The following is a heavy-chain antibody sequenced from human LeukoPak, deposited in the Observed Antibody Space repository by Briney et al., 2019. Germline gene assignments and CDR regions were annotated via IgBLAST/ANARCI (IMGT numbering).Heavy chain of an antibody. J-gene: IGHJ4*02. CDR3: ATLESSGWYFDY. Sequence: GGSLGLSCAASGFTFTTYAMRWVRQAPGKGLEWVSGISDSGKSTYYADSVKGRFTISRDNSKNTLYMQINSLRVEDTAVYYCATLESSGWYFDYWGQGTLVTVSS. CDR2: ISDSGKST. V-gene: IGHV3-23*01. CDR1: GFTFTTYA. D-gene: IGHD6-19*01.